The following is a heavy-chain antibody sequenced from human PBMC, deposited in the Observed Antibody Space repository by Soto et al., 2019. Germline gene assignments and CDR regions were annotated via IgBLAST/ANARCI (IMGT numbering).Heavy chain of an antibody. CDR1: GYTFTSYA. Sequence: ASVKVSCKASGYTFTSYAMHWVRQAPGQRLEWMGWINAGNGNTKYSQKFQGRVTITRDTSASTAYMELSSLRSEDTAVYYCARAATLYYYTEVCGKGTPVTLSS. D-gene: IGHD2-15*01. J-gene: IGHJ6*03. CDR2: INAGNGNT. V-gene: IGHV1-3*01. CDR3: ARAATLYYYTEV.